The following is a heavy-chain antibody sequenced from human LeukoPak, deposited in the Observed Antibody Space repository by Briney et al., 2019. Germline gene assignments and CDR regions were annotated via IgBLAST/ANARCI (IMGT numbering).Heavy chain of an antibody. CDR2: IYHSGST. CDR3: ARVAGVYSSSWYYFDY. J-gene: IGHJ4*02. Sequence: SETLSLTCAVSGYSISSGYYWGWIRQPPGKGLEWIGSIYHSGSTYYNPSLKSRVTISVDTSKNQFSLKLSSVTAADTAVYYCARVAGVYSSSWYYFDYWGQGTLVTVSS. D-gene: IGHD6-13*01. V-gene: IGHV4-38-2*01. CDR1: GYSISSGYY.